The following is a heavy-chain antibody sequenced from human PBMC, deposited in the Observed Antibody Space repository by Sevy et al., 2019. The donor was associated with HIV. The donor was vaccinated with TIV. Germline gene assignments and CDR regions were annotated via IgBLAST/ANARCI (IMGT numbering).Heavy chain of an antibody. V-gene: IGHV1-2*02. Sequence: ASVKVSCKASGYTFTGYYMHWVRQAPGQGLEWMGWINPNSGGTNYAQKFQGRVTMNRDTSISTAYMELRRLRSDETAVYYCARGGYCSSTSCRYYYYYGMDVWGQGTTVTVSS. CDR3: ARGGYCSSTSCRYYYYYGMDV. CDR2: INPNSGGT. D-gene: IGHD2-2*01. CDR1: GYTFTGYY. J-gene: IGHJ6*02.